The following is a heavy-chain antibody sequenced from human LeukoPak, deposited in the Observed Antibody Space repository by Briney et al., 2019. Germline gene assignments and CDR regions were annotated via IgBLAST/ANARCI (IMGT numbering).Heavy chain of an antibody. J-gene: IGHJ5*02. D-gene: IGHD1-26*01. V-gene: IGHV1-8*01. CDR3: ARYPLSYRSNWFDP. CDR1: GYTFTSYD. Sequence: ASVKVSCKASGYTFTSYDINWVRQATGQGLEWMGWMNPNSGNTGYAQKFQGRVTMTRNTSISTAYMELSSLRSEDTAVYYCARYPLSYRSNWFDPWGQGTLVTVSS. CDR2: MNPNSGNT.